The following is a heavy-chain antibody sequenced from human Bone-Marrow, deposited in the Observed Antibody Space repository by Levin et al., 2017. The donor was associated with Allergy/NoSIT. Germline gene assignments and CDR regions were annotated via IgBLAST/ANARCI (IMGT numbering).Heavy chain of an antibody. CDR2: FFHTGST. V-gene: IGHV4-39*01. CDR3: ARNNNHDSSATEFDY. Sequence: PETLSLTCSVSGASISRTAFYWGWLRQTPGRGLEWIGSFFHTGSTYYNPSLKSRVTISVDRSKNQFSLRLNSVTAADTAVYFCARNNNHDSSATEFDYWGRGILVTVSS. J-gene: IGHJ4*02. D-gene: IGHD3-22*01. CDR1: GASISRTAFY.